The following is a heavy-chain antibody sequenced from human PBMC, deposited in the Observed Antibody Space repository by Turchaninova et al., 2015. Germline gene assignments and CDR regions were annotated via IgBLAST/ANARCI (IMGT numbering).Heavy chain of an antibody. J-gene: IGHJ4*02. Sequence: QVPPVQSGAEVKKPWPPVKVPFKASVGTITSSAIGRVRQAPGKWLEWMGGIIPIFGTANYSQKFQGRVTITADKSTRTAYMELSSLRSEDTAVYYCATTPVLRFLEWLLPYFDYWGQGTLVTVSS. D-gene: IGHD3-3*01. V-gene: IGHV1-69*06. CDR3: ATTPVLRFLEWLLPYFDY. CDR2: IIPIFGTA. CDR1: VGTITSSA.